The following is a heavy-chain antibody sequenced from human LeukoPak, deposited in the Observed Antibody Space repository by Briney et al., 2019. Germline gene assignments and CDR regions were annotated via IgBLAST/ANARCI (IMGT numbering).Heavy chain of an antibody. CDR1: GYTFTSYD. Sequence: ASVKVSCKASGYTFTSYDINWVRQATGQGLEWMGWMNPNSGNTGYAQKFQGRVTMTRNTSISTAYMELSSLRSEDTAVYYCARGLSKWLVQGDDYWGQGTLVTVSS. V-gene: IGHV1-8*01. J-gene: IGHJ4*02. D-gene: IGHD6-19*01. CDR3: ARGLSKWLVQGDDY. CDR2: MNPNSGNT.